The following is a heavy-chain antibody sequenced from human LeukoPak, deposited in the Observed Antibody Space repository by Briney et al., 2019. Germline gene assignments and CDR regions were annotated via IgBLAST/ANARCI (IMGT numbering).Heavy chain of an antibody. V-gene: IGHV1-69*05. CDR3: ARENVRWGTNFDY. J-gene: IGHJ4*02. CDR2: IIPIFGTA. CDR1: GGTFSSYA. D-gene: IGHD2-8*02. Sequence: ASVKVSCKASGGTFSSYAISWVRQAPGQGLEWMGGIIPIFGTANYAQKFQGRVTITTDESTSTAYMELSSLRSEDTAVYYCARENVRWGTNFDYWGQGTLVTVSS.